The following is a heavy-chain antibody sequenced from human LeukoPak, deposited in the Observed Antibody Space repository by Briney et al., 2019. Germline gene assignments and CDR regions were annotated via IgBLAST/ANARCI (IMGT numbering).Heavy chain of an antibody. D-gene: IGHD3-16*02. J-gene: IGHJ4*02. Sequence: GESLKISCKGSGHSFTSYWIGWVRQMPGKGLEWMGIIYPGDSDTRYSPSFQGQVTISADKSISTAYLQWSSLKASDTAMYYCARTLYDYVWGSYRSYFDYWGQGTLVTVSS. CDR3: ARTLYDYVWGSYRSYFDY. CDR2: IYPGDSDT. V-gene: IGHV5-51*01. CDR1: GHSFTSYW.